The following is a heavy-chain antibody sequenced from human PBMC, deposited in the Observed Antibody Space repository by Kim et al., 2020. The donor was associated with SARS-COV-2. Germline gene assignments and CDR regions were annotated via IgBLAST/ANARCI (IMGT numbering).Heavy chain of an antibody. V-gene: IGHV3-23*01. Sequence: GGSLRLSCVASGFTFDIYAMTWVRQAPGKGLEWVSVISGGGVNKFYADSVRGRFTISRDNSKNTLFLQMNSLRDEDTALYYCAKVVVMDDYNYYYYYGMDVGGQGTTVTASS. D-gene: IGHD3-16*01. CDR3: AKVVVMDDYNYYYYYGMDV. J-gene: IGHJ6*02. CDR2: ISGGGVNK. CDR1: GFTFDIYA.